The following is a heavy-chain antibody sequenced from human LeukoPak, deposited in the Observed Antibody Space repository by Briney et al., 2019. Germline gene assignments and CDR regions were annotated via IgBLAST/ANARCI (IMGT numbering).Heavy chain of an antibody. CDR3: ARQEMATILYPP. J-gene: IGHJ5*02. CDR2: INPNSGGT. Sequence: GASVKVSCKASGYTFTGYYLHWVRQAPGQGLEWMGWINPNSGGTNYAQKFQGRVTTTRDTSISTAYMELSSLRSDDTAVYYCARQEMATILYPPWGQGTLVTVSS. V-gene: IGHV1-2*02. D-gene: IGHD5-24*01. CDR1: GYTFTGYY.